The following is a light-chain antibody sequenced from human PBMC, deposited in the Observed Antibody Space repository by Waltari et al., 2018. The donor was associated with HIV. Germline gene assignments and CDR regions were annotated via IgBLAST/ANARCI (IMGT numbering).Light chain of an antibody. Sequence: SSELTQDPVLSVALGQTIKITCQVDSLRNFFPNWYQQTPGKAPILVVYGAKRRTSGIPDRFSASNSGNTSSLIISDSQAVDEADYYCHSRDTDGDHYVFGGGTRVIV. V-gene: IGLV3-19*01. CDR1: SLRNFF. CDR2: GAK. CDR3: HSRDTDGDHYV. J-gene: IGLJ1*01.